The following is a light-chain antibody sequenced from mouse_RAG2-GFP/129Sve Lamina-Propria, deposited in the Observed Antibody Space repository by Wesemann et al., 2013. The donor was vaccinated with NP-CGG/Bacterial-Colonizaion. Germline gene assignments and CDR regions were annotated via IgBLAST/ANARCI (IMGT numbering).Light chain of an antibody. CDR3: QQYSSYPYMYT. CDR2: SAS. CDR1: QDVGTA. V-gene: IGKV6-23*01. Sequence: DIVMTQSHKFMSTSVGDRVSITCKASQDVGTAVAWYQQKPGQSPKLLIYSASYRYSGVPDRFTGSGSGTDFTLTISNVQSEDLADYFCQQYSSYPYMYTFGGGTKLEIK. J-gene: IGKJ2*01.